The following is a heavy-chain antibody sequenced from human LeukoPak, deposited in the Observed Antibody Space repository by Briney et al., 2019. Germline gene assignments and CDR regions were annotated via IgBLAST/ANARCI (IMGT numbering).Heavy chain of an antibody. J-gene: IGHJ6*02. V-gene: IGHV4-4*02. Sequence: PSKTLSLTCAVSGGSISSSNWWSWVRQPPGKGLEWIGEINHSGSTNYNPSLKSRVTISVDRSKNQFSLKLRSVTAADTAVYYCARGELRLYYYYGMDVWGQGTTVTVSS. CDR3: ARGELRLYYYYGMDV. CDR1: GGSISSSNW. CDR2: INHSGST. D-gene: IGHD3-16*01.